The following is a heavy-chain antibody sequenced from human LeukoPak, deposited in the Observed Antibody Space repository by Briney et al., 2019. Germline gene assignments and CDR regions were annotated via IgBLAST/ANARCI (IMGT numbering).Heavy chain of an antibody. CDR1: GGSISSSSYY. CDR3: ARRRAAAGTEAFDI. V-gene: IGHV4-39*01. CDR2: IYYSGST. Sequence: SETLSLTCTVSGGSISSSSYYWGWIRQPPGKGLEWIGSIYYSGSTYYNPSLKSRVTISVDTSKNQFSLKLSSATAADTAVYYCARRRAAAGTEAFDIWGQGTMVTVSS. J-gene: IGHJ3*02. D-gene: IGHD6-13*01.